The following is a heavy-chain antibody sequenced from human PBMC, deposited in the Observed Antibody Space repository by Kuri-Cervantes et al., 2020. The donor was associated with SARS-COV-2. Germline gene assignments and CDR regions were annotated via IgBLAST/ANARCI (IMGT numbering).Heavy chain of an antibody. V-gene: IGHV4-4*07. CDR1: GGSISSYY. D-gene: IGHD3-10*01. CDR2: NYTSGST. Sequence: SETLSLTCTVSGGSISSYYWNWIRQPAGKGLEWIWRNYTSGSTNYNPSLKRRATMSVDTSKNQFSLKLSSVTAADTAVYYCASVPGIGYYFDYWGQGTLVAVSS. CDR3: ASVPGIGYYFDY. J-gene: IGHJ4*02.